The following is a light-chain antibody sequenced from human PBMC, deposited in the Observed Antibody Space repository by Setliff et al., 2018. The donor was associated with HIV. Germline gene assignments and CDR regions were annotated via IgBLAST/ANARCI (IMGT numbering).Light chain of an antibody. V-gene: IGLV2-11*01. CDR2: DVS. CDR3: CSYAGSSTFDV. J-gene: IGLJ1*01. CDR1: SSDVGAYNY. Sequence: QSVLTQPRSVSGSPGQSVTFSCTGSSSDVGAYNYVSWYQQHPGKAPKLIIYDVSKRPSGVPDRFSGSKSGDTASLTISGLQSDDEGDYYCCSYAGSSTFDVFGSGTKVTVL.